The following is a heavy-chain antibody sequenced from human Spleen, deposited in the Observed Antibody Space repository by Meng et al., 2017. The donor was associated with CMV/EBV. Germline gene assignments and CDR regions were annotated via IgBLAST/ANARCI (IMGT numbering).Heavy chain of an antibody. V-gene: IGHV3-30*02. J-gene: IGHJ4*02. CDR1: GFTFSSYG. CDR3: ARELPKGSRLIDY. CDR2: IRYDGSNK. Sequence: GESLKISCAASGFTFSSYGMHWVRQAPGKGLEWVAFIRYDGSNKYYADSVKGRFTISRDNSKNTLYLQMNSLRAEDTAVYYCARELPKGSRLIDYWGQGTLVTVSS. D-gene: IGHD3-10*01.